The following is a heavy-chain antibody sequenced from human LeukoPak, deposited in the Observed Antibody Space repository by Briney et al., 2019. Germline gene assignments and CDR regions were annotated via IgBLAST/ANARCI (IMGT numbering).Heavy chain of an antibody. D-gene: IGHD1-26*01. Sequence: SETLSLTCTVSGGSTSSYYWSWIRHPPGKGLEWIGHISYGGATSYNPSLKRRVTIPVDSPKNRFSLRLSSLTAADTALSYCARHGGTLDYFDYWGPGSLVTVSS. V-gene: IGHV4-59*08. CDR2: ISYGGAT. CDR1: GGSTSSYY. J-gene: IGHJ4*02. CDR3: ARHGGTLDYFDY.